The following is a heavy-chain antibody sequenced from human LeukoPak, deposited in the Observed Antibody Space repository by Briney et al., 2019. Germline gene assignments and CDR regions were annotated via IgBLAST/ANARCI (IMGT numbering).Heavy chain of an antibody. CDR2: ISSNGGST. CDR3: VKGSDYDILTGYYYFDY. Sequence: GGSLRLSCSASGFTFSSYAMHWVRQAPGKGLESVSAISSNGGSTYYADSGKGRFTISRDNSKNTLYLQMSSLRAEDTAVYYCVKGSDYDILTGYYYFDYWGQGTLVTVSS. J-gene: IGHJ4*02. V-gene: IGHV3-64D*09. CDR1: GFTFSSYA. D-gene: IGHD3-9*01.